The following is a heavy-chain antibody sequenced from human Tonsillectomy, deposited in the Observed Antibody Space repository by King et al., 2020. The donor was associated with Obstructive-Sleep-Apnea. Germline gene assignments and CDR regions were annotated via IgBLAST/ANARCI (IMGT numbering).Heavy chain of an antibody. D-gene: IGHD6-19*01. J-gene: IGHJ5*02. CDR2: ISYDGSNK. CDR1: GFTFSSYA. CDR3: ARGLAVDWFDP. Sequence: VQLVESGGGVVQPGRSLRLSCAASGFTFSSYAMHWVRQAPGKGLEWVAVISYDGSNKYYADSVKGRFTISRDNSKNTLYLQMNSLRAEDTAVYYCARGLAVDWFDPWGKGTLVTVSS. V-gene: IGHV3-30*04.